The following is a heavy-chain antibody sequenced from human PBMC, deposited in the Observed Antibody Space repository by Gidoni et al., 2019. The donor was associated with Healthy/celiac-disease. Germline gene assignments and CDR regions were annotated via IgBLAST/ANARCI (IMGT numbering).Heavy chain of an antibody. V-gene: IGHV3-30-3*01. CDR3: AREGLEQRDAFDI. D-gene: IGHD6-25*01. J-gene: IGHJ3*02. CDR2: ISYDGSNK. CDR1: GFPFSSYA. Sequence: QVQLVASGGGVVQPGRSLRLSCAPSGFPFSSYAMHWVRQAPGKGLEWVAVISYDGSNKYYADSVKGRFTISRDNSKNTLYLQMNSLRAEDTAVYYCAREGLEQRDAFDIWGQGTMVTVSS.